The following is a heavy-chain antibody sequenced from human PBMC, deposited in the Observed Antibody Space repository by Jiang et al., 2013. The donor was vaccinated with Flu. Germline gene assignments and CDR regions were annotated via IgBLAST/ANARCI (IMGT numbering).Heavy chain of an antibody. V-gene: IGHV1-3*01. CDR3: ARVSRTTVVGGAFDI. CDR1: GYTFTSYA. J-gene: IGHJ3*02. CDR2: INAGNGNT. Sequence: SGAEVKKPGASVKVSCKASGYTFTSYAMHWVRQAPGQRLEWMGWINAGNGNTKYSQKFQGRVTITRDTSASTAYMELSSLRSEDTAVYYCARVSRTTVVGGAFDIWGQGTMVTVSS. D-gene: IGHD4-23*01.